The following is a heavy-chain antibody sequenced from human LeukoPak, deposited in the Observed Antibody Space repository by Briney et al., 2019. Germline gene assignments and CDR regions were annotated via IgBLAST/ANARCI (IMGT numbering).Heavy chain of an antibody. CDR1: GFTFSNYA. CDR2: ISDSGGST. CDR3: AKSGPPRWGIWFGEY. V-gene: IGHV3-23*01. Sequence: GGSLRLSCAASGFTFSNYAMTWVRQAPGKGLEWVSGISDSGGSTNYADAVKGRFTISRDNSKNTPYLEMDSLRAEDTAVYYCAKSGPPRWGIWFGEYWGQGTLVAVSS. J-gene: IGHJ4*02. D-gene: IGHD3-10*01.